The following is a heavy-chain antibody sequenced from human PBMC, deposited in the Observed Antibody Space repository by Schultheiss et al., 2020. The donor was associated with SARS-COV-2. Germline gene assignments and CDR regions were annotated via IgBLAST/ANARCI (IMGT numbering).Heavy chain of an antibody. Sequence: GGSLRLSCAASGFTFSRSVMSWVRQAPGKGLEWVSAISGSGGSTYYADSVKGRFTISRDNSKNTLYLQMNSLRAEDTAVYYCAKDHGRFFEWLFDYWGQGTLVTVSS. J-gene: IGHJ4*02. CDR2: ISGSGGST. CDR1: GFTFSRSV. CDR3: AKDHGRFFEWLFDY. V-gene: IGHV3-23*01. D-gene: IGHD3-3*01.